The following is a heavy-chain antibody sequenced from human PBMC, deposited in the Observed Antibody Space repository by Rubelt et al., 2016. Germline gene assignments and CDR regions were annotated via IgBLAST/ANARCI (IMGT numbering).Heavy chain of an antibody. Sequence: QVQLQESGPGLVKPSETLSLTCTVSGGSISSYYWSWIRQPPGKGLEWIGYIYYSGSTFYNPSLNGRVTISVDTSKNQFSLKLSSVTAADTAVYYCARAQTFGVVTTYYFDYWGQGTLVTVSS. D-gene: IGHD3-3*01. J-gene: IGHJ4*02. CDR1: GGSISSYY. CDR3: ARAQTFGVVTTYYFDY. V-gene: IGHV4-59*06. CDR2: IYYSGST.